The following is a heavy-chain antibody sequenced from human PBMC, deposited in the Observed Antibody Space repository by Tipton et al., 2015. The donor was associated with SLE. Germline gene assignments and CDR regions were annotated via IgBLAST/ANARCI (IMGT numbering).Heavy chain of an antibody. CDR2: ISATGGNT. V-gene: IGHV3-23*01. D-gene: IGHD2-15*01. Sequence: SLRLSGAASGFTFSSYAMSWVRQAPGKGLEWVSAISATGGNTYYADSVKGRFTISRDNSKNTLYLQMNSLRAEDTAVYYCAKEVVVQYYFDYWGQGTLVTVSS. CDR1: GFTFSSYA. CDR3: AKEVVVQYYFDY. J-gene: IGHJ4*02.